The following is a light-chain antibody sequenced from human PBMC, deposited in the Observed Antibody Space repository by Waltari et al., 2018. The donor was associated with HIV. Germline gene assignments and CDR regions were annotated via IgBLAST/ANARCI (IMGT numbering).Light chain of an antibody. CDR3: QSYDSSRRASV. CDR2: RDI. J-gene: IGLJ2*01. V-gene: IGLV1-40*01. CDR1: RSNIGAGYF. Sequence: QSALTQPPSVSGAPGQRVTISCTGNRSNIGAGYFVHWYQHLPGTAPNLLVDRDIKQPAGVPDRVSGSKAGTSASLVITGLQAEDEADYYCQSYDSSRRASVFGGGTKLTVL.